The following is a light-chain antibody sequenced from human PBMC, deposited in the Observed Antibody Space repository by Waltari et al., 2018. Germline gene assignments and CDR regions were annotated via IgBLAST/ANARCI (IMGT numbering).Light chain of an antibody. J-gene: IGLJ3*02. V-gene: IGLV3-10*01. CDR1: ALPKKY. Sequence: SYELTQPPSVSVSPGQTARITCSGDALPKKYPYWDQQKSGQAPVLGIYEDSKRPSGIPERFSGARSGTMATLTISGAQVEDEADYYCYSTDSSGNHWVFGGGTKLTVL. CDR2: EDS. CDR3: YSTDSSGNHWV.